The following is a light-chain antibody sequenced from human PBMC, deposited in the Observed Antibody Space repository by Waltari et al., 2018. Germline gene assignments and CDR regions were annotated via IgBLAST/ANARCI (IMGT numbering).Light chain of an antibody. CDR1: QGVSSSY. V-gene: IGKV3-20*01. J-gene: IGKJ1*01. Sequence: EIVLTQSPGTLSLSPGERATLSCRASQGVSSSYLAWYQQKPGQAPRLLIYGASSRATGSPDRVRGRGSGTEFTLTISRLGPEDVAVYYCQQDGSSPRTFGQGTKVEIK. CDR3: QQDGSSPRT. CDR2: GAS.